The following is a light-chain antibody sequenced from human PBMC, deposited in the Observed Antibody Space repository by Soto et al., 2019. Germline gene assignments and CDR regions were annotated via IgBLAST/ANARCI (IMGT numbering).Light chain of an antibody. J-gene: IGLJ7*01. CDR2: EVS. V-gene: IGLV2-23*02. Sequence: QSALTQPASVSGSPGQSITISCTGTSSDVGSHNLVSWYQQHPGQAHKLMIYEVSKRPLGVSARFSASKSGNTASLKISGLQAEDDADYYCCSYGGSRAVFGGGTQLTVL. CDR1: SSDVGSHNL. CDR3: CSYGGSRAV.